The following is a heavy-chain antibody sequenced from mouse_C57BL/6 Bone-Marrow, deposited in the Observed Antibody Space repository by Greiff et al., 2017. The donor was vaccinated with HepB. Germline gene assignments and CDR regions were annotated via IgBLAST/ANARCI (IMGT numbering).Heavy chain of an antibody. V-gene: IGHV1-59*01. Sequence: VQLQQPGAELVRPGTSVKLSCKASGYTFTSYWMHWVKQRPGQGLEWIGVIDPSDSYTNYNQKFKGKATLTVDTSSSTAYMQLSSLTSEDSAVYYCARGDGYYIYWGQGTLVTVSA. CDR1: GYTFTSYW. J-gene: IGHJ3*01. D-gene: IGHD2-3*01. CDR3: ARGDGYYIY. CDR2: IDPSDSYT.